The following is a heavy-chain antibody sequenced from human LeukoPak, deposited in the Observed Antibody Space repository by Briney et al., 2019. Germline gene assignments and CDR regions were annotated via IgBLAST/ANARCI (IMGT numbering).Heavy chain of an antibody. D-gene: IGHD1-26*01. J-gene: IGHJ4*02. CDR1: GFTFSSYA. V-gene: IGHV3-30-3*01. Sequence: GRSLRLSCAASGFTFSSYAMPWVRQAPGKGLEWVAVISYDGSNKYYADSVKGRFTISRDNFRNTLYLQMNSLRAEDTAVYYCAKDISGTYPYYFDYWGQGTLVTVSS. CDR2: ISYDGSNK. CDR3: AKDISGTYPYYFDY.